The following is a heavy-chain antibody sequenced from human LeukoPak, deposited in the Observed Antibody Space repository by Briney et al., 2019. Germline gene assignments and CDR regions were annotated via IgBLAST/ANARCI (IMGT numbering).Heavy chain of an antibody. CDR2: ISYSGTT. Sequence: SETLSLTCSVSGDSISSGGYYWSWIRQHPGKGLEWIGYISYSGTTSYNASLKSRLTILLDTSKNQFSLNLNSVTAADTAVYYCASHRTGKYYWYFDHWGRGTLVTVSS. J-gene: IGHJ2*01. CDR1: GDSISSGGYY. D-gene: IGHD1-1*01. CDR3: ASHRTGKYYWYFDH. V-gene: IGHV4-31*03.